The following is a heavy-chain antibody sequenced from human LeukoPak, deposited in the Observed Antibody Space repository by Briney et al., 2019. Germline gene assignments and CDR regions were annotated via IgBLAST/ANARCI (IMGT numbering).Heavy chain of an antibody. V-gene: IGHV3-48*04. D-gene: IGHD2/OR15-2a*01. CDR3: ARTMRNPDS. CDR2: ISSSGSTI. Sequence: GGSLRLSCAASGFTFSSYAMNWVRQAPGKGLEWVSCISSSGSTIYYADSVKGRFAISRDSAKNSLYLQMNSLRAEDTAVYYCARTMRNPDSWGQGTLVTVSS. J-gene: IGHJ4*02. CDR1: GFTFSSYA.